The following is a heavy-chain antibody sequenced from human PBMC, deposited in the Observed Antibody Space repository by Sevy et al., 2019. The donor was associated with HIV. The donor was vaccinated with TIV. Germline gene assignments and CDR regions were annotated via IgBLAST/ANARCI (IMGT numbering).Heavy chain of an antibody. V-gene: IGHV3-23*01. D-gene: IGHD3-10*01. CDR1: GFTFRTYA. CDR3: AKDRVSGTYYTGDFDY. Sequence: GGSLRLSCAASGFTFRTYAMTWVRQAPGKGLEWVSVMSGSGGDTYYANSGKGGFTISRDNSNNTLYLQMNGLRAEDTAVYYCAKDRVSGTYYTGDFDYWGQGTLVTVSS. CDR2: MSGSGGDT. J-gene: IGHJ4*02.